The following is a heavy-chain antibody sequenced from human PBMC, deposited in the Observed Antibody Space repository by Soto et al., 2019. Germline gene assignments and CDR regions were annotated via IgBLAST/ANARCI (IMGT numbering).Heavy chain of an antibody. V-gene: IGHV4-31*03. CDR1: GGSISSGGYY. Sequence: SETLSLTCTVSGGSISSGGYYWSWIRQHPGKGLEWIGYIYYSGSTYYNPSPKSRVTISVDTSKNQFSLKLSSVTAADTAVYYCARIYCSSTSCYGGAFDIWGQGTMVTVS. CDR2: IYYSGST. CDR3: ARIYCSSTSCYGGAFDI. J-gene: IGHJ3*02. D-gene: IGHD2-2*01.